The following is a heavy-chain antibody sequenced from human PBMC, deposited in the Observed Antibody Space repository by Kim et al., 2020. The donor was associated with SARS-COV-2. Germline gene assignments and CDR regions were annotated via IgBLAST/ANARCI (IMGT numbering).Heavy chain of an antibody. CDR3: ARLVNHFDSSGYYQSYYYYGMDV. Sequence: SETLSLTCSVSRGSISSPSYYWGWVRQPPGKGLEWIGNIYYRGTTYYNPSLKSRVTISVDTSKEQFSLSLSSVTAADTAVYYCARLVNHFDSSGYYQSYYYYGMDVWGQGTTVTVS. J-gene: IGHJ6*02. CDR2: IYYRGTT. CDR1: RGSISSPSYY. D-gene: IGHD3-22*01. V-gene: IGHV4-39*01.